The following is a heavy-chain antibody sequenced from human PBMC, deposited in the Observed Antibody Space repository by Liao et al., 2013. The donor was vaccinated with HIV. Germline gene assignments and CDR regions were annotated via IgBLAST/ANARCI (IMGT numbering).Heavy chain of an antibody. CDR1: GGSITSGTYF. CDR2: IIYSGST. J-gene: IGHJ4*02. D-gene: IGHD3-10*01. V-gene: IGHV4-61*10. Sequence: QVQLQESGPALVKPSQTLSLTCTVSGGSITSGTYFWSWIRQPAGKGLEWIGYIIYSGSTNYSPSLRSRVTISVDTSKNQFSLSLSSVTAADTAVYYCARAPYYSGSGSYSNSIPFDYWGQGTLVTVSS. CDR3: ARAPYYSGSGSYSNSIPFDY.